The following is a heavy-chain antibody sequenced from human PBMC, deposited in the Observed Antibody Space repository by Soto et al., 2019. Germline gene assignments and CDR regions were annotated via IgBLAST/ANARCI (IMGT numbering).Heavy chain of an antibody. CDR3: ASDRFRGTYYLRGVTYFFEE. CDR2: IKQDESEK. CDR1: GLTFTDYW. Sequence: GGSLRLSCVTYGLTFTDYWMSWVRQAPGKGLEWVANIKQDESEKNYLGSVKGRFTISRDNAKNSLYLQMNSLRAEDTAVYYCASDRFRGTYYLRGVTYFFEEWGQGAPVTVSS. J-gene: IGHJ4*02. V-gene: IGHV3-7*03. D-gene: IGHD1-26*01.